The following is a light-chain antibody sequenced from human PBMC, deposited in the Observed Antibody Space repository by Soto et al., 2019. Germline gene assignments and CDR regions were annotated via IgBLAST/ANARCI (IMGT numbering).Light chain of an antibody. Sequence: EIVLTQSPGTLSLSPGERATLSCRASQSFISTYLAWYQHKPGQAPRLLIYGASSRATGIRDRFSGSGSGTDFPLTISRLEPEDVAVYYCQQYRDALGTFGQGTKVEI. CDR3: QQYRDALGT. CDR1: QSFISTY. V-gene: IGKV3-20*01. J-gene: IGKJ1*01. CDR2: GAS.